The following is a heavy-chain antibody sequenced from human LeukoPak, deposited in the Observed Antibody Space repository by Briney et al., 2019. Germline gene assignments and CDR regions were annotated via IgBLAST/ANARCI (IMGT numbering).Heavy chain of an antibody. D-gene: IGHD2-2*01. CDR3: ARGEDIVVVPAATLDY. Sequence: ASVKVSCKSSGYTFTGYYMHWVRQAPGQGLQWMGWINPNSGGTNYAQKFQGRVTMTRDTSISTAYMELSRLRSDDTAMYYCARGEDIVVVPAATLDYWGQGTLVTVSS. CDR2: INPNSGGT. CDR1: GYTFTGYY. J-gene: IGHJ4*02. V-gene: IGHV1-2*02.